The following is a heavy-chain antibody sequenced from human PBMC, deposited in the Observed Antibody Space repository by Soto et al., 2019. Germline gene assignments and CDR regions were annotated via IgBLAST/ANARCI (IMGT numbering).Heavy chain of an antibody. CDR3: ARREWSFKWFDP. J-gene: IGHJ5*02. V-gene: IGHV4-39*01. CDR2: IYYSGST. D-gene: IGHD3-3*01. CDR1: GGSISSSSYY. Sequence: SSETLSLTCTVSGGSISSSSYYWGWIRQPPGKGLEWIGSIYYSGSTYYNPSLKSRVTISVDTSKNQFSLKLSSVTAADTAVYYCARREWSFKWFDPWGQGTLVTVSS.